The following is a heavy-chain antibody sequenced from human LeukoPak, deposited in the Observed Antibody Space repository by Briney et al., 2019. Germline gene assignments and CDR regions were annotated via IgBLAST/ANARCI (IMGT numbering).Heavy chain of an antibody. Sequence: PGGSLRLSCAASGFTFSTYEMNWVRQAPGKGLEWVSYISSSGSSIYYADSVKGRFTISRDNAKNSLYPQLNSLRAEDTAIYYCEREADYSNSPALDFDYWGHGTLVTVSS. V-gene: IGHV3-48*03. J-gene: IGHJ4*01. CDR3: EREADYSNSPALDFDY. CDR1: GFTFSTYE. D-gene: IGHD4-11*01. CDR2: ISSSGSSI.